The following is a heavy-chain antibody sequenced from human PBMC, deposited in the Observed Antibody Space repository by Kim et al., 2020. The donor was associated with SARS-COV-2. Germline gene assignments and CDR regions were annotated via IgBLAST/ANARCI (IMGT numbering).Heavy chain of an antibody. J-gene: IGHJ4*02. CDR2: IWYDGSNK. V-gene: IGHV3-33*01. D-gene: IGHD3-22*01. Sequence: GGSLRLSCAASGFTFSSYGMHWVRQAPGKGLEWVAVIWYDGSNKYYADSVKGRFTISRDNSKNTLYLQMNSLRAEDTAVYYCARDPYYDSSGYYYYFDYWGQGTLVTVSS. CDR1: GFTFSSYG. CDR3: ARDPYYDSSGYYYYFDY.